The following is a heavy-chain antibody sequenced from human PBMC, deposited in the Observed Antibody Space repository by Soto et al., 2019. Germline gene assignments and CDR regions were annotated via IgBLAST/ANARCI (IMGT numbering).Heavy chain of an antibody. CDR3: PRVKRYYDSSGYRLPDL. CDR2: IIPIFGTA. V-gene: IGHV1-69*12. J-gene: IGHJ5*02. Sequence: QVQLVQSGAEVKKPGSSVKVSCKASGGTFSSYAISWVRQAPGQGLEWMGGIIPIFGTANYAQKFQGRVTITADEATSTAYMELSSLRSEDTAMYYCPRVKRYYDSSGYRLPDLWGQGTLVTVSS. CDR1: GGTFSSYA. D-gene: IGHD3-22*01.